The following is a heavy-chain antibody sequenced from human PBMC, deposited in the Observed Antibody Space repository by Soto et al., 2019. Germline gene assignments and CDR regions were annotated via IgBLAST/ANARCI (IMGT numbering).Heavy chain of an antibody. CDR1: GGSINSGDHY. CDR3: AREVEGMEAATWFDP. J-gene: IGHJ5*02. CDR2: IYYSGTT. Sequence: ASETLSLTCTVSGGSINSGDHYWSWIRQPPGKALEWIGYIYYSGTTYYNPSLKSRVSISVDTSKNQFSLKLSSVTVADTAVYYCAREVEGMEAATWFDPWGRGTLVTVSS. D-gene: IGHD2-15*01. V-gene: IGHV4-30-4*01.